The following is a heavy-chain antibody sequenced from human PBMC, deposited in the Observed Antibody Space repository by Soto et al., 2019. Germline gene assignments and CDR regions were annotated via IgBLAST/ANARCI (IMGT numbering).Heavy chain of an antibody. CDR1: GGSIRSGDYY. CDR3: ARTRYYDFWRIDF. J-gene: IGHJ1*01. CDR2: IRSSGST. D-gene: IGHD3-3*01. V-gene: IGHV4-30-4*01. Sequence: KPSETLSLTCTVSGGSIRSGDYYWSWIRQTPGKGLEWIGYIRSSGSTYYNPSLNSRITMSVDTSNNQFSLRLSSVTAADTALYYCARTRYYDFWRIDFWGQGTRVTVS.